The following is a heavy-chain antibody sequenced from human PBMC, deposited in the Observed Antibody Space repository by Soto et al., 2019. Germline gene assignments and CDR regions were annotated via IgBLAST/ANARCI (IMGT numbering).Heavy chain of an antibody. D-gene: IGHD6-13*01. CDR1: GGSISSYY. CDR3: ARQSSLYSSSWIDY. Sequence: QVQLQESGPGLVKPSETLSLTCTVSGGSISSYYWSWIRQPPGKGLEWIGYIYYSGSTNYNPSLKSRVTISVDTSKNQFSLKLSSVTAADTAVYYCARQSSLYSSSWIDYWGQGTLVTVSS. CDR2: IYYSGST. V-gene: IGHV4-59*08. J-gene: IGHJ4*02.